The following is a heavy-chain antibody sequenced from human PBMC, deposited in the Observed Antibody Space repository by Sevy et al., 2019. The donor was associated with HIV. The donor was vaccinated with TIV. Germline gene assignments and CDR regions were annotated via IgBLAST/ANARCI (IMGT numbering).Heavy chain of an antibody. CDR2: IYTSGST. CDR3: ARGGDGYIPFDY. V-gene: IGHV4-61*02. CDR1: GGSISSGSYY. J-gene: IGHJ4*02. D-gene: IGHD5-12*01. Sequence: SETLSLTCTVSGGSISSGSYYWNWIRQPAGKGLEWIGRIYTSGSTNYNPSLKSRVTMSVDTSKNQFSLKLSSVTAADTAVYYCARGGDGYIPFDYWGQGTLVTVSS.